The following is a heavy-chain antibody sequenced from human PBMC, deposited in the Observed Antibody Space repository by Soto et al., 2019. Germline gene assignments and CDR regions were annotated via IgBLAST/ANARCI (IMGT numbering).Heavy chain of an antibody. CDR1: GYTFTSYA. Sequence: ASVKVSCKASGYTFTSYAMHWVRQAPGQRLEWMGWINAGNGNTKYSQKFQGRVTITRDTSASTAYMELSSLRSEDTAVYYCARGIGDYGDYMYYYYYMDVWGKGTTVTVSS. V-gene: IGHV1-3*01. CDR2: INAGNGNT. CDR3: ARGIGDYGDYMYYYYYMDV. J-gene: IGHJ6*03. D-gene: IGHD4-17*01.